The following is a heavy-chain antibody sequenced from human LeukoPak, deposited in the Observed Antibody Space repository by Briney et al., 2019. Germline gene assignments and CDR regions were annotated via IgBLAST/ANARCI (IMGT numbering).Heavy chain of an antibody. V-gene: IGHV1-2*02. Sequence: GASVKVSCKASGYTFTGYYMHWVCQAPGQGLEWMGWINPNSGGTNYAQKFQGRVSMTRDTSISTAYMELSRLRSDDTAVYYCATPERGYSGYDFGSWGQGTLVTVSS. D-gene: IGHD5-12*01. CDR1: GYTFTGYY. CDR2: INPNSGGT. J-gene: IGHJ4*02. CDR3: ATPERGYSGYDFGS.